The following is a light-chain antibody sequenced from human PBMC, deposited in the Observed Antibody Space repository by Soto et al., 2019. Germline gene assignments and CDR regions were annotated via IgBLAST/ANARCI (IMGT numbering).Light chain of an antibody. J-gene: IGLJ2*01. CDR2: VNGDGSH. V-gene: IGLV4-69*01. CDR3: QTWGNDIVI. CDR1: SGHTTDA. Sequence: QPVLTQSPSASASLGASVKLTCTLSSGHTTDAISWHQQQPEQGPRYLMNVNGDGSHSKGDGIPDRFSGSSSGAERYLTISSLQSEDDGDYYCQTWGNDIVIFGGGTKLTVL.